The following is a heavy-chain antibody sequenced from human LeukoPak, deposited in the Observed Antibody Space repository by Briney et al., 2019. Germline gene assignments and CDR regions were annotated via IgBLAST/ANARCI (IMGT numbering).Heavy chain of an antibody. Sequence: GGSLRLSCAASGFTFSDYYMSWIRQAPGKGLEWVSYISSSGSTIYYADSVKGRFTISRDNAKNSLYLQMYSLRAEDTAVYYCARGVRFGELNWFDPWGQGTLVTVSS. V-gene: IGHV3-11*01. CDR2: ISSSGSTI. J-gene: IGHJ5*02. D-gene: IGHD3-10*01. CDR3: ARGVRFGELNWFDP. CDR1: GFTFSDYY.